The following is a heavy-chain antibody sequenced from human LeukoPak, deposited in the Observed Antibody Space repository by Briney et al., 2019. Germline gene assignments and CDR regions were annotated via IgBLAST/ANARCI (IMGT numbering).Heavy chain of an antibody. V-gene: IGHV3-23*01. CDR3: ARDSLEYTTSSAAF. CDR2: ISGSGGST. CDR1: GFTFSSCA. Sequence: GGSLRLSCAASGFTFSSCAMSWVRQAPWKGLEWVSAISGSGGSTYYADSVKGRFIISRDNAKNSLFLQMNRLRAEDTAVYYCARDSLEYTTSSAAFWGQGALVTVSS. D-gene: IGHD6-6*01. J-gene: IGHJ4*02.